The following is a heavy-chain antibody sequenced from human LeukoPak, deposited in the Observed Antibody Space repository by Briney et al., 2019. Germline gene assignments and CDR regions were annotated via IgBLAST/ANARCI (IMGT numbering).Heavy chain of an antibody. CDR3: AKGSYCSGGSCYLYYYYMDV. Sequence: GGSLRLSCAAAGFTFDDYAVHWVRHAPGKGMEWVSLIRWDGGSTYYADSVKGRFTISRDNSKNSLYLQMNSLRAEDTALYYCAKGSYCSGGSCYLYYYYMDVWGKGTTVTVSS. D-gene: IGHD2-15*01. V-gene: IGHV3-43D*03. J-gene: IGHJ6*03. CDR1: GFTFDDYA. CDR2: IRWDGGST.